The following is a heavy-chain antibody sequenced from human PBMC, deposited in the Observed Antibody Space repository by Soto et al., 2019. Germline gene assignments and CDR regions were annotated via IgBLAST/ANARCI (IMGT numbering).Heavy chain of an antibody. D-gene: IGHD2-21*02. CDR3: AREDDGGDSLDV. CDR2: IHHRGSI. J-gene: IGHJ6*02. V-gene: IGHV4-30-4*08. Sequence: QVQLQQSGPGLVKPSQTLSLTCTVSGDSISSDYYHWTWIRQSPGKGLEWIGYIHHRGSILYNPSLTRRVTISVDTSNNQLSLHLTAVTAAYTAAYFCAREDDGGDSLDVWGQGTTVTVSS. CDR1: GDSISSDYYH.